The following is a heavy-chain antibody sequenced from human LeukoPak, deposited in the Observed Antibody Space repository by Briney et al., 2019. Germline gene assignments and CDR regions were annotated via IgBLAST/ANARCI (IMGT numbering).Heavy chain of an antibody. CDR2: INPNSGGT. J-gene: IGHJ3*02. CDR1: GGTFSSYA. Sequence: ASVKVSCKASGGTFSSYALSWVRQAPGQGLEWMGWINPNSGGTNYAQKFQGRVTMTRDTSISTAHMELSRLRSDDTAVYYCARDYYGSGSYYKGTYAFDIWGQGTMVTVSS. D-gene: IGHD3-10*01. CDR3: ARDYYGSGSYYKGTYAFDI. V-gene: IGHV1-2*02.